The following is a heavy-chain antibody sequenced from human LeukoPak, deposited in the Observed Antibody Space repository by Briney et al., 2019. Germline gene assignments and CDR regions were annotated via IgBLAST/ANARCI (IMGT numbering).Heavy chain of an antibody. J-gene: IGHJ6*03. V-gene: IGHV4-38-2*02. CDR2: MYHSGSA. Sequence: SETLSLTCTVSDYSISSGYYWGWIRQPPGMGLEWIGSMYHSGSAYCNPSLKSRVTISVDTSKNQFSLNLNSVTAADTAVYYCARVYYYYYYMDVWGKGTTVTVSS. CDR3: ARVYYYYYYMDV. CDR1: DYSISSGYY.